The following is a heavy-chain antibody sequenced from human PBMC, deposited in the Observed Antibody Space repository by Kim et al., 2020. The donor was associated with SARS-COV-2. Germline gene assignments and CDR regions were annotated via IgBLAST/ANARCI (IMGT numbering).Heavy chain of an antibody. CDR1: GYTFTNYP. D-gene: IGHD4-17*01. Sequence: ASVKVSCKASGYTFTNYPMNWVRQAPGQGLEWLGWINTNTGNPTYARGFTGRFVFSLDTSVSTAYLQISSLKAEDTAVYYCASAGDGDHSDSNYWGQGTLVTVSS. CDR3: ASAGDGDHSDSNY. J-gene: IGHJ4*02. V-gene: IGHV7-4-1*02. CDR2: INTNTGNP.